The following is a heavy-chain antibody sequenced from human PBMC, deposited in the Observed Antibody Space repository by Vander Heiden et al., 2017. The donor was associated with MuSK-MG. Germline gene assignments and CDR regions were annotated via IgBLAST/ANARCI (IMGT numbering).Heavy chain of an antibody. Sequence: QVQLQESGPGLVKASETLSLTCTVSGGSISTSSYYWGWIRQPPGKGLEWIGNIYYSGSTYYNPSLKSRVTIGVDTSNNQFSLNLRSVTAADTAMYYCARPSRWLQLMPYAFDIWGQGTMVSVSS. CDR3: ARPSRWLQLMPYAFDI. CDR2: IYYSGST. D-gene: IGHD4-4*01. J-gene: IGHJ3*02. V-gene: IGHV4-39*01. CDR1: GGSISTSSYY.